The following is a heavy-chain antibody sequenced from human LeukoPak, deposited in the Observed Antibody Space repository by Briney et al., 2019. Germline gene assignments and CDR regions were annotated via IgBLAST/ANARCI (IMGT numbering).Heavy chain of an antibody. J-gene: IGHJ1*01. V-gene: IGHV5-51*01. CDR1: GYSFTSYW. D-gene: IGHD2-2*01. CDR3: ATSGLYCSSTSCYPEYFQH. Sequence: GESLKISCKGSGYSFTSYWIGWVRQMPGKGLEWMGIIYPGGSDTRYSPSFQGQVTISADKSISTAYLQWSSLKASDTAMYYCATSGLYCSSTSCYPEYFQHWGQGTLVTVSS. CDR2: IYPGGSDT.